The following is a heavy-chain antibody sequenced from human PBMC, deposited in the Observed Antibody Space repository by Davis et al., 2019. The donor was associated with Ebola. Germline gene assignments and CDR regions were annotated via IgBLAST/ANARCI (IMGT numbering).Heavy chain of an antibody. CDR3: ARGLEPEIPEWSYFDY. D-gene: IGHD1-1*01. V-gene: IGHV4-34*01. Sequence: MPSETLSLTCAVYGGSFSGYYWSWIRQPPGKGLEWIGEINHSGSTNYNPSLKSRVTISVDTSKNQFSLKLSSVTAADTAVYYCARGLEPEIPEWSYFDYWGQGTLVTVSS. J-gene: IGHJ4*02. CDR1: GGSFSGYY. CDR2: INHSGST.